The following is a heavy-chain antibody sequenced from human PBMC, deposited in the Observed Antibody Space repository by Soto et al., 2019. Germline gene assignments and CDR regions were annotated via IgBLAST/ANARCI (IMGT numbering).Heavy chain of an antibody. CDR3: ARVPPNLVATTYFDY. J-gene: IGHJ4*02. Sequence: SETLSLTCTVSGGSISSYYWSWIRQPPGKGLEWIGYIYYSGSTNYNPSLKSRVTISVDTSKNQFSLKLSSVTAADTAVYYCARVPPNLVATTYFDYLGQGNLVTGS. CDR1: GGSISSYY. V-gene: IGHV4-59*01. D-gene: IGHD5-12*01. CDR2: IYYSGST.